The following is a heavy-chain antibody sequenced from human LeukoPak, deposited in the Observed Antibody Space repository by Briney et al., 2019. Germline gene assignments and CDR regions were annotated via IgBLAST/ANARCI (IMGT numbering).Heavy chain of an antibody. CDR1: GGSISSYY. D-gene: IGHD2-2*02. J-gene: IGHJ4*02. Sequence: SETLSLTCTVSGGSISSYYWSWIRQPPGKGLEWIGYIYYSGSTNYNPSLKSRVTISVDTCKNQFSLKLSSVTAADTAVYYCARSPLGYCSSTSCYTSGHFDYWGQGTLVTVSS. CDR2: IYYSGST. V-gene: IGHV4-59*01. CDR3: ARSPLGYCSSTSCYTSGHFDY.